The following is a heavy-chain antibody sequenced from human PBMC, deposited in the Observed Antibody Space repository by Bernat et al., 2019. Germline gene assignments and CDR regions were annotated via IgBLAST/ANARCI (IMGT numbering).Heavy chain of an antibody. V-gene: IGHV3-11*06. CDR2: ISSSSSYT. J-gene: IGHJ3*02. Sequence: QVQLVESGGGLVKPGGSPRLSCAASGFTFSDYYMSWIRQAPGKGLEWVSYISSSSSYTNYADSVKGRFTISRDNAKNSLYLQMNSLRAEDTAVYYCARDLGYCTGGVCHDAFDIWGQGTMVTVSS. CDR1: GFTFSDYY. CDR3: ARDLGYCTGGVCHDAFDI. D-gene: IGHD2-8*02.